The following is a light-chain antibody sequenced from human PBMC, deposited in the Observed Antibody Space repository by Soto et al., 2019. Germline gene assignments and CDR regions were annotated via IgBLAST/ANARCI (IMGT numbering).Light chain of an antibody. Sequence: EIVLTQSPATLSLSPGERATLSCRASQSVSSYLAWYQQKPGQAPRLLIYDASNRATGIPARFSGSGSGTDFTLTISSLEPEDFAVYYCQQYNNWPITFGQGTRLENK. CDR1: QSVSSY. CDR3: QQYNNWPIT. V-gene: IGKV3-11*01. CDR2: DAS. J-gene: IGKJ5*01.